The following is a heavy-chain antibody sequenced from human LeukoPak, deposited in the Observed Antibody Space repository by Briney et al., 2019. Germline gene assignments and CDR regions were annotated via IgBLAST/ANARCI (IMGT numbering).Heavy chain of an antibody. Sequence: SVKVPCKASGGTFSSYAISWVRQAPGQGLEWMGGIIPIFGTANYAQKFQGRVTITTDESTSTAYMELSSLRSEDTAVYYCARVADYVWGSYRNPLAYWGQGTLVTVSS. D-gene: IGHD3-16*02. CDR3: ARVADYVWGSYRNPLAY. J-gene: IGHJ4*02. CDR2: IIPIFGTA. V-gene: IGHV1-69*05. CDR1: GGTFSSYA.